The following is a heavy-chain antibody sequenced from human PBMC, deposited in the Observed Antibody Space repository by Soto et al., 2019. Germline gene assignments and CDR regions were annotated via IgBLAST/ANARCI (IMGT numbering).Heavy chain of an antibody. CDR1: GFIFNNYA. CDR2: ISANSGNT. Sequence: GASVKVSCKAFGFIFNNYAISWVRQGPGQGLEWMGWISANSGNTNYAQKLQGRVTMTTDTSTSTAYMKLRSLRSDDTAVYYCATAGNYDSSGRDFWGQGTLVTVS. D-gene: IGHD3-22*01. CDR3: ATAGNYDSSGRDF. V-gene: IGHV1-18*04. J-gene: IGHJ4*02.